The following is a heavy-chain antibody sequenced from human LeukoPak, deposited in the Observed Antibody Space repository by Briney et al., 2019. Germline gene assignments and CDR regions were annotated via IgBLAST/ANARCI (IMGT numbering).Heavy chain of an antibody. V-gene: IGHV3-33*01. J-gene: IGHJ4*02. Sequence: GRSLRLSCAASGFTFSSYGMPWVRQAPGKGLEWVAVIWYDGSNKYYADSVKGRFTISRDNSKNTLYLQMNSLRAEDTAVYYCARDPPIYNYFDYWGQGTLVTVSS. D-gene: IGHD2/OR15-2a*01. CDR3: ARDPPIYNYFDY. CDR1: GFTFSSYG. CDR2: IWYDGSNK.